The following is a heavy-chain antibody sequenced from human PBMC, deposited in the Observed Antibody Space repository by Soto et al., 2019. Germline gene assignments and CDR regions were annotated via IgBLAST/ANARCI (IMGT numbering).Heavy chain of an antibody. D-gene: IGHD1-7*01. CDR1: GGFMSDYS. CDR3: ARESGENWSYEAY. Sequence: QVQLQESGPGLVKPSETLSLTCSVSGGFMSDYSWSWIRQPADKGLEWIGRLHASGSIQYAPSFKSRVTMLLDTSKNQFSLSLRSVTAADTAVYYCARESGENWSYEAYWGQGTLVTVSS. CDR2: LHASGSI. V-gene: IGHV4-4*07. J-gene: IGHJ4*02.